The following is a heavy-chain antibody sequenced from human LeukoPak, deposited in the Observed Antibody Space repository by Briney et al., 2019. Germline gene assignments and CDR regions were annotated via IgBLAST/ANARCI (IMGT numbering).Heavy chain of an antibody. Sequence: PGGSLRLSCAASGFTFSSYAMHWVRQAPGKGLEWVAVISYDGSNKYYADSVKGRFTISRDNSKNTLYLEMNSLRDEDTAVYYCAKEGAWGNWYFDLWGRGTLVTVSS. J-gene: IGHJ2*01. CDR2: ISYDGSNK. D-gene: IGHD3-16*01. V-gene: IGHV3-30-3*01. CDR3: AKEGAWGNWYFDL. CDR1: GFTFSSYA.